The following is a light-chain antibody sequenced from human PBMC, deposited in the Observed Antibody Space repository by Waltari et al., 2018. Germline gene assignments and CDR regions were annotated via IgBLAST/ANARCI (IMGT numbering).Light chain of an antibody. V-gene: IGKV1-6*01. CDR1: QNIYSN. CDR2: AAS. CDR3: QHYYNYPYS. J-gene: IGKJ2*03. Sequence: IQMTQSPSALSASVGDRVTISCRASQNIYSNLAWYQQKPGKAPKLLIYAASSLQSGIPSRFSGSGSETDFTLTISSLQPEDSATYYCQHYYNYPYSFGQGTKVEI.